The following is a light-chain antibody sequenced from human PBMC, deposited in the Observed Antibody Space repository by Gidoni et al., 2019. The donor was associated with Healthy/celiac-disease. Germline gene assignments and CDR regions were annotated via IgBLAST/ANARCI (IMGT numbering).Light chain of an antibody. V-gene: IGKV1-5*03. CDR2: KAS. CDR1: QSISSW. J-gene: IGKJ2*01. Sequence: DIQMTQSPSTLSASVGDRVTITCRASQSISSWLAWYQQKPGKAPKLLIYKASSLESGVPSRFSGSGSGTEFTLNISSLQPDDFATYYCQQYTEMYTFGQGTKLEIK. CDR3: QQYTEMYT.